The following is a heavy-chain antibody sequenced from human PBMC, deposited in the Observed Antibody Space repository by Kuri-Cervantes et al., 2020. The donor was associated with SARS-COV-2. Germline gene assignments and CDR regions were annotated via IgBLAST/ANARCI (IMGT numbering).Heavy chain of an antibody. CDR2: INPNSGGT. D-gene: IGHD3-9*01. CDR1: GYTFLGYY. CDR3: ARDSHDILTGFRGNMF. Sequence: ASVKVSCKTSGYTFLGYYIHWVRQAPGQGLEWMGWINPNSGGTSYAQKYRGRLTLTIDTSISTAYMELSRLTSDDTAVYYCARDSHDILTGFRGNMFWGQEPWSPSPQ. V-gene: IGHV1-2*02. J-gene: IGHJ4*01.